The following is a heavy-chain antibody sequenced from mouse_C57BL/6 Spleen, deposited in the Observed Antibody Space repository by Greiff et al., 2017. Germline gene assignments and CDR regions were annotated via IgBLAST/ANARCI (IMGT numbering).Heavy chain of an antibody. D-gene: IGHD1-1*01. CDR1: GYSITSGYY. V-gene: IGHV3-6*01. CDR3: ARRSTVVDY. J-gene: IGHJ2*01. Sequence: ESGPGLVKPSQSLSLSCSVTGYSITSGYYWNWIRQFPGNKLEWMGYISYDGSNNYNPSLKNRISITRDTSKNQFFLKLNSVTTEDTATYYCARRSTVVDYWGQGTTLTVSS. CDR2: ISYDGSN.